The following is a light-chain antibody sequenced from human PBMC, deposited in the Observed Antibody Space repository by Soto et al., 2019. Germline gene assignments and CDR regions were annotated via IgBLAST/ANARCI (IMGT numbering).Light chain of an antibody. CDR1: SSDVGAYNY. J-gene: IGLJ3*02. CDR3: SSYAGSSCV. CDR2: DVS. Sequence: QSGLTQPPSASGSPGQSVTISCTGTSSDVGAYNYVSWYQQHPGKAPKLMIYDVSKRPSGVPYRFSGSKSGNAASLTVSGLQGEDEADYYCSSYAGSSCVFGGGTQLTVL. V-gene: IGLV2-8*01.